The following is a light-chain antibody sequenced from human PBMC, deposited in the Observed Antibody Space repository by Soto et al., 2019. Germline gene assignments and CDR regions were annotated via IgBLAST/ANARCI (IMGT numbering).Light chain of an antibody. V-gene: IGKV1-39*01. CDR1: QTIRSD. CDR3: QQSYSSPHT. CDR2: AAA. J-gene: IGKJ5*01. Sequence: DIQMTQSPSSLSGSVGDRVTITCRASQTIRSDLNWYQQKPGKAPKLLIYAAASLQSGVPSRFSGSGSGTDFTLTISSLQPEDFATYYCQQSYSSPHTFGHGTRLEI.